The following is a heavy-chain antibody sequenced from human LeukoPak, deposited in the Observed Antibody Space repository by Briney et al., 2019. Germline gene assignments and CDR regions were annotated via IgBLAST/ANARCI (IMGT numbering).Heavy chain of an antibody. CDR2: INPNSGGT. V-gene: IGHV1-2*02. CDR1: GYTFTGYY. Sequence: VSVKVSCKASGYTFTGYYMHWVRQAPGQGLEWMGWINPNSGGTNYAQKFQGRVTMTRDTSISTAYMKLSRLRSDDTAVYYCARVLPYQLLFGYWGQGTLVTVSS. J-gene: IGHJ4*02. D-gene: IGHD2-2*01. CDR3: ARVLPYQLLFGY.